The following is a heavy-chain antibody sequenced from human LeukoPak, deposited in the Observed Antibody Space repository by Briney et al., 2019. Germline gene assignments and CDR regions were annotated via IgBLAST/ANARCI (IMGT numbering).Heavy chain of an antibody. J-gene: IGHJ4*02. CDR1: GFSFDGSA. Sequence: GGSLRLSCATSGFSFDGSALHWVRQASGQGLEWVGRIRSKAHRYATAYAASVKGRFTVSRDDSKNMAYLQMNSLKTEDTAIYYCTRRHYGDYVVDNWGQGTLVTVSS. V-gene: IGHV3-73*01. CDR2: IRSKAHRYAT. CDR3: TRRHYGDYVVDN. D-gene: IGHD4-17*01.